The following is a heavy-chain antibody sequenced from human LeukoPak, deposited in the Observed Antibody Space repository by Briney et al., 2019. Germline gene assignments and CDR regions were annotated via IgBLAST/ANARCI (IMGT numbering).Heavy chain of an antibody. CDR2: INPNSGAT. V-gene: IGHV1-2*02. D-gene: IGHD3-10*01. J-gene: IGHJ5*02. Sequence: ASVKVSCTAFRYIFTGYYINSVRQAPGQGLEWMAWINPNSGATNYAQKFQGRVTMTRDTSISTAYMELSRLTSDDTAVYFCARAPFGGGDKWFDPWGQGTLVTVSS. CDR3: ARAPFGGGDKWFDP. CDR1: RYIFTGYY.